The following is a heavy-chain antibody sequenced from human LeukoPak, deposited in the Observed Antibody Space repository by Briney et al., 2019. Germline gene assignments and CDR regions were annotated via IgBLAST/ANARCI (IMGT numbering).Heavy chain of an antibody. J-gene: IGHJ3*02. CDR2: ISGSGGST. CDR3: ARKWSGYYAFDI. V-gene: IGHV3-23*01. CDR1: GFTFSSYA. Sequence: GGSLRLSCAASGFTFSSYAMSWVRQAPGKGLEWVSAISGSGGSTYYADSVKGRFTISRDNSKNTLYLQMNSLRAEDTAVYYCARKWSGYYAFDIWGQGTMVTVSS. D-gene: IGHD3-3*01.